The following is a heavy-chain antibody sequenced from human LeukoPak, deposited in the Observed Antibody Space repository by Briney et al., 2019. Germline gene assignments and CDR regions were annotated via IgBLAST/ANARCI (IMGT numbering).Heavy chain of an antibody. D-gene: IGHD2-21*01. CDR3: ARDLGESPDYYYYMDV. Sequence: PSETLSLTCAVYGGSFSGYYWSWIRQPPGKGLEWIGEINHSGSTNYNPSLKSRVTISVDTSKNQFSLKLSSVTAADTAVYYCARDLGESPDYYYYMDVWGKGTTVTVSS. J-gene: IGHJ6*03. CDR2: INHSGST. CDR1: GGSFSGYY. V-gene: IGHV4-34*01.